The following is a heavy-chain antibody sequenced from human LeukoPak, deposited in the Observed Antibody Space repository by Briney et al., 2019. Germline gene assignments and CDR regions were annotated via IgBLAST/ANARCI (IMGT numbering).Heavy chain of an antibody. J-gene: IGHJ3*02. Sequence: GGSLRLSRAASGFTFSDYYMSWIRQAPGKGLEWVSYISSSGSTIYYADSVKGRFTISRDNAKNSLYLQMNSLRAEDTAVYYCAKASSHTLTAAGNDAFDIWGQGTMVTVSS. CDR2: ISSSGSTI. D-gene: IGHD6-13*01. CDR3: AKASSHTLTAAGNDAFDI. V-gene: IGHV3-11*01. CDR1: GFTFSDYY.